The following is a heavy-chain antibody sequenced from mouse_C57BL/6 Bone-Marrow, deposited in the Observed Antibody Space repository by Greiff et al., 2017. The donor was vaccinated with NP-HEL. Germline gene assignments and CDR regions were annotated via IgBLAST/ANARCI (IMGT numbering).Heavy chain of an antibody. J-gene: IGHJ4*01. CDR2: IDPENGDT. Sequence: VQLQQSGAELVRPGASVKLSCTASGFNIKDDYMHWVKQRPEQGLEWIGWIDPENGDTEYASKFQGKATITADTSSNTAYLQLSSLTSEDTAVYYGTSGSVYPYYAMDYWGQGTSVTVSS. CDR3: TSGSVYPYYAMDY. CDR1: GFNIKDDY. V-gene: IGHV14-4*01. D-gene: IGHD3-2*02.